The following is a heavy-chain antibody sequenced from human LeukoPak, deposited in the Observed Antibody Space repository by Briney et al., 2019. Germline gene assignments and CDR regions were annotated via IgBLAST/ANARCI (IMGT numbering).Heavy chain of an antibody. CDR1: GGSFSGYY. J-gene: IGHJ4*02. D-gene: IGHD3-22*01. CDR3: ARGTMIVVVPTFDY. V-gene: IGHV4-34*01. Sequence: SETLSLTCAVYGGSFSGYYWSWIRQPPGKGLEWIGEINHSGSTNYNPSLKSRVTISVDTSKNQFPLKLSSVTAADTAVYYCARGTMIVVVPTFDYWGQGTLVTVSS. CDR2: INHSGST.